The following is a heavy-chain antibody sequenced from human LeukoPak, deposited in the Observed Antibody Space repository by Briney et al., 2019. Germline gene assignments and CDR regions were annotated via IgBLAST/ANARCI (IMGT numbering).Heavy chain of an antibody. Sequence: GGSLRLSCAASGFTFSNYPMHWVRQAPGKGLEWVALISDDGSSKFYSDSVKGRFTISRDNSKNTLYLQMTSLRPEDTAVYYCARSPLSYLFDYWGQGTLVTVSS. J-gene: IGHJ4*02. CDR2: ISDDGSSK. CDR3: ARSPLSYLFDY. V-gene: IGHV3-30-3*01. CDR1: GFTFSNYP.